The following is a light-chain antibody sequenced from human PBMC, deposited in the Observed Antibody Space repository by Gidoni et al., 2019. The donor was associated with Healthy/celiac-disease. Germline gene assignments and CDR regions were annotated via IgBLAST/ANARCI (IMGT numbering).Light chain of an antibody. J-gene: IGKJ4*01. CDR3: QQYYSTLT. V-gene: IGKV4-1*01. CDR1: QSVLYSSNNKNY. CDR2: WAS. Sequence: SLAVSLGERATINCKSSQSVLYSSNNKNYLAWYQQKPGQPPKLLIYWASTREPGVPDRFSGSGSGTDFTLTISSLQAEDVAVYYCQQYYSTLTFGGGTKVEIK.